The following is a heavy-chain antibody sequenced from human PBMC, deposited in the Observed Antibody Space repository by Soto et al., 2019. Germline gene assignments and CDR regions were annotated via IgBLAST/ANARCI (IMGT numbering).Heavy chain of an antibody. Sequence: PGGSLRLSCVVSGSTFSSDDMSWVRQAPGRGLEWVSGISDSGGSTYYADSVKGRFTISRDNAKNTLYLQMKSLRVEDTALYYCGKVGGWSLAVAALFTNWAPRAQVPVSS. CDR1: GSTFSSDD. J-gene: IGHJ4*02. CDR3: GKVGGWSLAVAALFTN. D-gene: IGHD6-19*01. V-gene: IGHV3-23*01. CDR2: ISDSGGST.